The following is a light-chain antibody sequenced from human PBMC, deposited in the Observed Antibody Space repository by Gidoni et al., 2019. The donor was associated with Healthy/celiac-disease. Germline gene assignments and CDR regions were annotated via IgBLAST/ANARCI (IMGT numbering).Light chain of an antibody. CDR2: RDS. CDR1: NIGSKN. Sequence: SYVLTQPPSVSVALGTTARITCGGNNIGSKNVHWYQQKPGQAPVLVIYRDSNRPSGIPERFSGSNSGNTATLTISRAQAGDEADYYCQVWDSSTVVFGGGTKLTVL. J-gene: IGLJ2*01. CDR3: QVWDSSTVV. V-gene: IGLV3-9*01.